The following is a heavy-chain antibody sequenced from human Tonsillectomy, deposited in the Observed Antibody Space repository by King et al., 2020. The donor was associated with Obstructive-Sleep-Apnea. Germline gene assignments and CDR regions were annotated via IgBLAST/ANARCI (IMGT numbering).Heavy chain of an antibody. Sequence: QLVQSGAEVKRPGASVKVSCKASGYTFTSHDINWVRQATGQGLEWVGWMNLNSGNAGFAQKFQGRVTMTRDTSISTAYMELGGLRSEATAGYYCARVLGYCSSASWGGVDYWGQGTLVTVSS. CDR3: ARVLGYCSSASWGGVDY. CDR2: MNLNSGNA. D-gene: IGHD2-2*01. CDR1: GYTFTSHD. J-gene: IGHJ4*02. V-gene: IGHV1-8*01.